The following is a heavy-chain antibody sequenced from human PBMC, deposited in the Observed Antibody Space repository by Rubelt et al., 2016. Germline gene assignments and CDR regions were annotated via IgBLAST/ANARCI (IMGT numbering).Heavy chain of an antibody. Sequence: QVQLQQWGAGLLKPSETLSLTCAVYGGSFSGYYWSWIRQPPVKWLDWIGEINHSGSTNYNPSPKSRVTIAVDTSKNQFSRKLSSVTAADTAVYYCARNIDSSGWYPRWFDPWGQGTLVTVSS. V-gene: IGHV4-34*01. CDR2: INHSGST. J-gene: IGHJ5*02. D-gene: IGHD6-19*01. CDR3: ARNIDSSGWYPRWFDP. CDR1: GGSFSGYY.